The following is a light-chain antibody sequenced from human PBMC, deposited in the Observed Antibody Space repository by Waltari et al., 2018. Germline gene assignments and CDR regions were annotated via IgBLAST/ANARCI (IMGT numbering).Light chain of an antibody. Sequence: EIVLTQSPGTLSLSPGERVTLSCRASQSVSSSNLAWFQQKPGQAPRLLIYAASSRATGIPDRFSGSGSGTDFTLTISRLEPEDFAVYYCQEDGSSPSWTFGQGTKVEIK. CDR2: AAS. CDR1: QSVSSSN. J-gene: IGKJ1*01. V-gene: IGKV3-20*01. CDR3: QEDGSSPSWT.